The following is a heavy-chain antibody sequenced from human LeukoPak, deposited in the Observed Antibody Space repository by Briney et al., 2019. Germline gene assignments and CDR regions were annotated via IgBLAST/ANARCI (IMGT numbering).Heavy chain of an antibody. V-gene: IGHV3-23*01. D-gene: IGHD3-22*01. CDR3: ARVSYYDSTTFDY. CDR2: ISGSGGST. J-gene: IGHJ4*02. CDR1: GFTFSSFA. Sequence: AGGSLRLSCAASGFTFSSFALSWVRQAPGKGLEWVSSISGSGGSTPYADSVKGRFTISRDNSKNTLYLQMNSLRAEDTAVYYCARVSYYDSTTFDYWGQGTLVTVSS.